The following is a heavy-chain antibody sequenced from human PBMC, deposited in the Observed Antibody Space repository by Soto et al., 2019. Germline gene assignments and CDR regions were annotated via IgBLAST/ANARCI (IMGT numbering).Heavy chain of an antibody. CDR3: ARVGGLIDPFDY. D-gene: IGHD3-16*01. J-gene: IGHJ4*02. V-gene: IGHV3-23*01. CDR2: ISAGGDST. CDR1: GFTFSTYA. Sequence: EVQLLESGGDLVQPGGSLRLSCAASGFTFSTYAMSWLRQAPGKGLEWVSTISAGGDSTYYADSVKGQFTISRDNSKNTLSLQLRSLRAEDTGFYSCARVGGLIDPFDYWGQGTLVTVSS.